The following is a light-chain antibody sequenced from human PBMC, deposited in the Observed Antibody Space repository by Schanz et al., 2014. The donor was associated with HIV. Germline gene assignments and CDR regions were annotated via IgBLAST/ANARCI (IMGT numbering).Light chain of an antibody. CDR1: QSISNN. J-gene: IGKJ1*01. CDR3: QQYGVSPPWT. CDR2: GAF. Sequence: EIVMTQSPATLYVSPGEGATLSCRASQSISNNLAWYQHKPGQAPRLLIYGAFTRATGIPVRFSGRGSGTEFTLTISGLEPEDFAVYYCQQYGVSPPWTFGQGTRVEIK. V-gene: IGKV3-15*01.